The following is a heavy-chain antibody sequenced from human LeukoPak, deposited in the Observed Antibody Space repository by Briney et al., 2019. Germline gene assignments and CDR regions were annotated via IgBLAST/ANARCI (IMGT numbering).Heavy chain of an antibody. D-gene: IGHD4-17*01. Sequence: SETLFLTCTVSGGSISGYYWSWIRQPPGKGLEWIAYILYGGATVYNPSLNSRGTISVDTSKNKLSLKLNSVTVADTAIYYCARHTAGRAYGNFDSWGQETLVTVSS. CDR2: ILYGGAT. J-gene: IGHJ4*02. CDR1: GGSISGYY. V-gene: IGHV4-59*08. CDR3: ARHTAGRAYGNFDS.